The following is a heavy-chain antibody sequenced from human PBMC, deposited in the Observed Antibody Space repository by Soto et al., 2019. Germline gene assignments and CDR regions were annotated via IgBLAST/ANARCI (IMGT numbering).Heavy chain of an antibody. CDR3: ATGHNYISSWYDPFDS. D-gene: IGHD6-13*01. CDR1: GFTFSSYG. Sequence: QVQLVESGGGAVQPGRSLRLSCVASGFTFSSYGMDWVRQAPGKGLEWVAVISYDGSKKYYGDSVQGRFSISRDNSKNMVYLQMNSLRAEDTAVYYCATGHNYISSWYDPFDSWGQGTLVTVSS. V-gene: IGHV3-30*03. CDR2: ISYDGSKK. J-gene: IGHJ4*02.